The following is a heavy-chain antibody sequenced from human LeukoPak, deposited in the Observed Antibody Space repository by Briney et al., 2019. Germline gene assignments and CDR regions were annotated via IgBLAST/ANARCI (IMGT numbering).Heavy chain of an antibody. Sequence: SETLSLTCAVYGGSFSGYYWSWIRQPPGKGLEWIGEINHNGSTNYNPSLKSRVTISVDTSKNQFSLKLNSVTAADTAVYYCARGSVRGVPLCDYWGQGTLVTVSS. CDR2: INHNGST. CDR3: ARGSVRGVPLCDY. CDR1: GGSFSGYY. V-gene: IGHV4-34*01. J-gene: IGHJ4*02. D-gene: IGHD3-10*01.